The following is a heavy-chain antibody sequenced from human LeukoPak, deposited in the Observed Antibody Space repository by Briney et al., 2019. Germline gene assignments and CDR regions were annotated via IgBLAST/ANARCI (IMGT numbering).Heavy chain of an antibody. CDR3: ATGGQGVVRGEAFDI. CDR1: GYSVTELS. Sequence: ASVKVSCKVSGYSVTELSMHWVRQAPGKGLEWMGGFDPDYGKAIYAQKFQGRVAMTEDTSTDTAYMELSSLRFEDTAVYYCATGGQGVVRGEAFDIWGQGTMVTVSS. V-gene: IGHV1-24*01. D-gene: IGHD3-10*01. CDR2: FDPDYGKA. J-gene: IGHJ3*02.